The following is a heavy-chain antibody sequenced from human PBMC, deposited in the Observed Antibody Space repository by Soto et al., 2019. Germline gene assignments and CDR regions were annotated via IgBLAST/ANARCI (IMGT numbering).Heavy chain of an antibody. V-gene: IGHV4-59*01. J-gene: IGHJ5*02. CDR2: VYFSGST. Sequence: SETLSLTCSVSGASIRSYYWHWIRQPPGKGLEWIGHVYFSGSTNYIPSLKSRPTMSVDTAKNQFSLKLNSVTAADTAVYYCARIPVDTYMIYWSDPWGQGTQVTVSS. CDR1: GASIRSYY. D-gene: IGHD3-16*01. CDR3: ARIPVDTYMIYWSDP.